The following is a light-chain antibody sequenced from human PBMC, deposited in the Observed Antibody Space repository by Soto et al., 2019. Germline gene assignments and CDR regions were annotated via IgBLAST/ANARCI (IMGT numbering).Light chain of an antibody. CDR1: SSNIGAGYD. CDR2: ANS. V-gene: IGLV1-40*01. Sequence: QSALTQPPSVSGAPGQRVTISCTGSSSNIGAGYDVQWYQQLPGTAPKLLIFANSNRPSGVPDRFSGSKSGTSASLAITGLQAEDEADYHCQAYDSSPRGVFGGGTKVTVL. J-gene: IGLJ3*02. CDR3: QAYDSSPRGV.